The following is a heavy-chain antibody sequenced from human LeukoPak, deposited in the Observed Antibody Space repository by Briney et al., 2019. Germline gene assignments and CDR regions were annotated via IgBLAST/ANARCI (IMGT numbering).Heavy chain of an antibody. V-gene: IGHV4-59*01. CDR1: GGSISSYY. CDR3: ARDYSSGGYSYKYYYMDV. D-gene: IGHD5-18*01. Sequence: PSETLSLTCTVSGGSISSYYWSWIRQPPGKGLEWIWYIYYSGSTNYNPSLKSRVTISVDTSKNQFSLKLSSVTAADTAVYYCARDYSSGGYSYKYYYMDVWGKGTTVTVSS. J-gene: IGHJ6*03. CDR2: IYYSGST.